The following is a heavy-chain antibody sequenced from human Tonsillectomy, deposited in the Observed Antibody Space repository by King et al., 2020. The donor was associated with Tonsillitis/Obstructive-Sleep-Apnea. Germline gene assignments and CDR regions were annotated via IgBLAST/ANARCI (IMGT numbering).Heavy chain of an antibody. CDR2: ITDSGGST. V-gene: IGHV3-23*04. CDR1: GFTFSNYA. CDR3: MRGGWGTRFDY. D-gene: IGHD1-26*01. Sequence: VQLVESGGGLVQPGGSLRLSCAASGFTFSNYAMSWVRQAPGKGLEWVSTITDSGGSTYYADFVKGRFTISRDNSKITLYLQMNSLRAEDTAIYYCMRGGWGTRFDYWGQGTLVTVSS. J-gene: IGHJ4*02.